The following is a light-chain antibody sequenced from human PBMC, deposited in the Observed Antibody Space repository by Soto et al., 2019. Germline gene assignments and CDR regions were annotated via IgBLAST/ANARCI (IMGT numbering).Light chain of an antibody. CDR2: DAS. V-gene: IGKV3-11*01. J-gene: IGKJ1*01. Sequence: EIVLTQSPATLSLSPGERATRSCRASQSVHSSLAWFQQKPGQAPGPLIYDASNRATGIPARFSGSGSGTDFALTFSSLEPEDFAVYYCQHRHNWPTWTFGPGTKVEIK. CDR1: QSVHSS. CDR3: QHRHNWPTWT.